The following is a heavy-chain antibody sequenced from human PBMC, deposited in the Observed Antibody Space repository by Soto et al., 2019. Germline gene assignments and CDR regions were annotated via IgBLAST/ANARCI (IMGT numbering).Heavy chain of an antibody. CDR3: ARGDYHDSSGPFSDAFDV. CDR1: GFTFSTYW. Sequence: PGGSLRPSCAASGFTFSTYWMSWVRQTPGKGLEWVANIKQDGSEKWYVDSVKGRFTISRDNAKKSLFLQMNSLRVEDTAVYYCARGDYHDSSGPFSDAFDVWGQGTMVTVSS. V-gene: IGHV3-7*04. D-gene: IGHD3-22*01. CDR2: IKQDGSEK. J-gene: IGHJ3*01.